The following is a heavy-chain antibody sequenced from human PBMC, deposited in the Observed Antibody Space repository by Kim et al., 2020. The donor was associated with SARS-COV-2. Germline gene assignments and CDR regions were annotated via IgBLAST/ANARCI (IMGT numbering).Heavy chain of an antibody. CDR2: ST. D-gene: IGHD4-17*01. V-gene: IGHV4-4*09. Sequence: STTYTPAPTSRVTKSVDTSKNQFSLKLSSVTAADTAVYYCARFYALFDYWGQGTLVTVSS. CDR3: ARFYALFDY. J-gene: IGHJ4*02.